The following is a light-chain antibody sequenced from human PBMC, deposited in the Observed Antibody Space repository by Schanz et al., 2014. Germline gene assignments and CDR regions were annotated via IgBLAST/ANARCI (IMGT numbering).Light chain of an antibody. CDR2: DVI. CDR3: CSYAVVTSVI. V-gene: IGLV2-23*02. Sequence: QSALTQPASVSGSPGQSITISCTGTSSDVGTSNLLSWYQQYPGKAPKLLIYDVIERPSGVSNRFSGSKSGNTASLTISGXQTEDEADYYCCSYAVVTSVIFGGGTKLTVL. CDR1: SSDVGTSNL. J-gene: IGLJ2*01.